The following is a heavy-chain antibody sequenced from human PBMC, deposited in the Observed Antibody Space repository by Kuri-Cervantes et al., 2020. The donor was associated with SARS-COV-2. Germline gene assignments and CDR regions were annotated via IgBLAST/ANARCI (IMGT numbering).Heavy chain of an antibody. J-gene: IGHJ4*02. D-gene: IGHD4-17*01. V-gene: IGHV3-30*04. Sequence: GGSLRLSCAASGFIFSGSALHWVRQASGRGLEWVAVISYDGSNKYYADSVKCRFTISRDNSKNTLYLQMNSLRAEDTAVYYCAKAKTTVTTFDYWGQGTLVTVSS. CDR1: GFIFSGSA. CDR3: AKAKTTVTTFDY. CDR2: ISYDGSNK.